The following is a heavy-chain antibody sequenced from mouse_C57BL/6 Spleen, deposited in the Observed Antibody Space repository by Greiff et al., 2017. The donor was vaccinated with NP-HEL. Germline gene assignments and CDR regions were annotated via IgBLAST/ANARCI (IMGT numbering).Heavy chain of an antibody. CDR1: GYTFTSYG. CDR2: IYPRSGNT. J-gene: IGHJ4*01. Sequence: VKLQQSGAELARPGASVKLSCKASGYTFTSYGISWVKQRTGQGLEWIGEIYPRSGNTYYNEKFKGKATLTADKSSSTAYMELRSLTSEDSAVYFCARGGSTDYYAMDYWGQGTSVTVSS. CDR3: ARGGSTDYYAMDY. V-gene: IGHV1-81*01. D-gene: IGHD1-1*01.